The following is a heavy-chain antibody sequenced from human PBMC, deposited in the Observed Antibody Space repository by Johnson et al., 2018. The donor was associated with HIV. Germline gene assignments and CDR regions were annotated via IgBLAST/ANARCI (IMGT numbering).Heavy chain of an antibody. CDR1: GFTFDDYG. CDR2: IWYDGSNN. J-gene: IGHJ3*02. V-gene: IGHV3-33*08. CDR3: AREYYYDSSGYNAFDI. Sequence: VQLVESGGGVVRPGGSLRLSCTASGFTFDDYGMSWVRQAPGKGLEWVAVIWYDGSNNYYADSVKGRFTISRDNSKNTLYLQMNSLRAEDTAVYYCAREYYYDSSGYNAFDIWGQGTMVTVSS. D-gene: IGHD3-22*01.